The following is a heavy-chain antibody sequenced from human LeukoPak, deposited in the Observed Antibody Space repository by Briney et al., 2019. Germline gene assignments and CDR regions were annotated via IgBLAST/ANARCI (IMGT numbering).Heavy chain of an antibody. V-gene: IGHV3-23*01. J-gene: IGHJ3*01. Sequence: GSLRLSCTASGFTFSTYAMTWVRQAPGKGLDWVSGIGASGADTYYADSAKGRFTVSRDNSKNTLYLQMSSLRADDTAVYFCAKRPRDTSGYYLGAFDDWGQGTTVTVSS. CDR2: IGASGADT. CDR1: GFTFSTYA. D-gene: IGHD3-22*01. CDR3: AKRPRDTSGYYLGAFDD.